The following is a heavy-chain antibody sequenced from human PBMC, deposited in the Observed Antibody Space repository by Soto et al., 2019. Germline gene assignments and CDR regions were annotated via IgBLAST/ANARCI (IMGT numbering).Heavy chain of an antibody. D-gene: IGHD1-26*01. CDR3: AREGATKYYFDY. V-gene: IGHV1-18*04. CDR1: GYTFTNYG. Sequence: QVQLVQSGAEVKKPGASVKVSCKTSGYTFTNYGINWVRQAPGQGLEWMGWISTYNGNTNYAQNLQDRVTMTTDTSTSTAYMELRSLRSEDTAVYYCAREGATKYYFDYWGQGTLVTVSS. J-gene: IGHJ4*02. CDR2: ISTYNGNT.